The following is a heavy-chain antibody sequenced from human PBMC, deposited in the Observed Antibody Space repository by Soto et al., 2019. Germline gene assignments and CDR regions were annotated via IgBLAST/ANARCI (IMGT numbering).Heavy chain of an antibody. J-gene: IGHJ4*02. CDR1: GYTFTSYD. CDR2: MNPNTGNS. CDR3: ARRAETNGWNGFGADKCYFDF. Sequence: QVQLVQSGAEVRKPGASVKVSCEASGYTFTSYDIYWVRQATGQGLEWMGWMNPNTGNSGYAQKFQGRVTMTSDTSISTAHMELSSLRSEDTAVYYCARRAETNGWNGFGADKCYFDFWGQGTLVTVSS. V-gene: IGHV1-8*01. D-gene: IGHD1-1*01.